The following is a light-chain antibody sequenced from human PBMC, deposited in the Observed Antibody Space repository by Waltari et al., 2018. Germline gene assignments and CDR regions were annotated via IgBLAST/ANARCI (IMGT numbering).Light chain of an antibody. CDR3: QSYDSSKSHVV. V-gene: IGLV6-57*02. CDR2: EDN. Sequence: NFMLTQPHSVSESPGKTVTISCTGSSGSIASNYVQWYQQRPGSAPTTVIYEDNQRPSGVPDRFSGSIDSSSNSASLTISGLKTEDEADYCQSYDSSKSHVVFGGGTKLTVL. J-gene: IGLJ2*01. CDR1: SGSIASNY.